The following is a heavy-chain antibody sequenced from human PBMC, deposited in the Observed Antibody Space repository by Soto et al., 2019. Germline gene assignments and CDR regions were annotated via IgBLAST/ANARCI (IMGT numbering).Heavy chain of an antibody. CDR3: VRDSHGDY. Sequence: EVQLVESGGGLVQPGGSLRLSCAGSGFIFSNYWMHWVRQAPGKGLEWVSRIDHDGPTDYADSVRGRFTVSRDNAESTLYLQMNSLRPEDTAVYYCVRDSHGDYWGQGNMVTVSS. CDR1: GFIFSNYW. V-gene: IGHV3-74*01. J-gene: IGHJ4*02. CDR2: IDHDGPT.